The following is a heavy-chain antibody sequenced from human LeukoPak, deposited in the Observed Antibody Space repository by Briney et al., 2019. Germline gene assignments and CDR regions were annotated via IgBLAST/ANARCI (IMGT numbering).Heavy chain of an antibody. CDR1: GFTFSSYA. J-gene: IGHJ4*02. V-gene: IGHV3-23*01. CDR2: ISGSGGST. D-gene: IGHD2-21*02. Sequence: PGGSLRLSCAASGFTFSSYAMSWVRQAPGKGLEWVSAISGSGGSTYYADSVKGRFTISRDNSKNTLYLQMNSLRAEDTAVYYCAKGGWIVVVTEESDDYWGQGTLVTVSS. CDR3: AKGGWIVVVTEESDDY.